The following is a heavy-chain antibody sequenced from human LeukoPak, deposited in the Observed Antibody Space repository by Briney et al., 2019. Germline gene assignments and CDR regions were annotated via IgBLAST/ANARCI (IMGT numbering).Heavy chain of an antibody. CDR1: GYSITNDNY. J-gene: IGHJ5*02. Sequence: SETLSLTCTVSGYSITNDNYWVWIRQSAGKGLEWIGSIYHSGTAYYNPSLKSRVTISVDTSKNQFSLKLSSVTATDTAVYYCVKEVARRTGGFDPWGQGTLVTVSS. V-gene: IGHV4-38-2*02. D-gene: IGHD3/OR15-3a*01. CDR2: IYHSGTA. CDR3: VKEVARRTGGFDP.